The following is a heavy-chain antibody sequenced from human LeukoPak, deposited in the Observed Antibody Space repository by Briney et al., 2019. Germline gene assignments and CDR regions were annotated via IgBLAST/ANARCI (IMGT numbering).Heavy chain of an antibody. J-gene: IGHJ4*02. CDR3: AKDAYSSGWPLIDY. D-gene: IGHD6-19*01. Sequence: GGSLRLSCAASGFTFSSYGMHWVRQAPGKGLEWVAVIWSDGSNKFYADSVKGRFTISRDNSKNTLYLQMNSLRAEDTAVYYCAKDAYSSGWPLIDYWGQGTLVTVSS. V-gene: IGHV3-30*02. CDR1: GFTFSSYG. CDR2: IWSDGSNK.